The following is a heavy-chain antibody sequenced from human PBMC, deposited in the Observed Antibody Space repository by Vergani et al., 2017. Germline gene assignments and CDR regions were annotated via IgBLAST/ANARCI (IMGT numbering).Heavy chain of an antibody. D-gene: IGHD1-7*01. Sequence: EVQLVESGGGLVQPGGSLRLSCAASGFIFSSYWMHWVRQAPGKGLEWVAAIKEDGSEKQYVDSVKGRFTISRDNAKKLLYLQMNSLRGEDTAVYYCARGNSLGSYWGQGTLVTVSS. J-gene: IGHJ4*02. CDR1: GFIFSSYW. V-gene: IGHV3-7*01. CDR2: IKEDGSEK. CDR3: ARGNSLGSY.